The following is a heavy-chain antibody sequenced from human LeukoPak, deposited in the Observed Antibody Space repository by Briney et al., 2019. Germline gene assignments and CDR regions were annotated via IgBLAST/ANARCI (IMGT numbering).Heavy chain of an antibody. CDR2: ISYDGSNK. CDR1: GSTFSNYC. D-gene: IGHD1-26*01. CDR3: AKNSGSTAL. V-gene: IGHV3-30*18. J-gene: IGHJ4*02. Sequence: PGGSLRLSCAASGSTFSNYCMHWVRQAPGKGLEWVSVISYDGSNKYYADSVKGRFTISRDNSKNTLYLQMNSLRAEDTAMYYCAKNSGSTALWGQGTLVTVSS.